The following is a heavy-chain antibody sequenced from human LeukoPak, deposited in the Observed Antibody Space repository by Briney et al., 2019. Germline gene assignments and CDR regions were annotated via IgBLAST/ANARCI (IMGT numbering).Heavy chain of an antibody. D-gene: IGHD3-10*01. J-gene: IGHJ4*02. V-gene: IGHV3-7*05. CDR1: GFTFSNFW. CDR2: IKQDGGET. CDR3: ARNGRGDY. Sequence: GGSLRLSCTASGFTFSNFWMTWVRQAPGKGLEWVAIIKQDGGETDYVDSVRGRFTISRDNAKNSLYLQMNSLRAEDTAVYYCARNGRGDYWGQGTLVTVSS.